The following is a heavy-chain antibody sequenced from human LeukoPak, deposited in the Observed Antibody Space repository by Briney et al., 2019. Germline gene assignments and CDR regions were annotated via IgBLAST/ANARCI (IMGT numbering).Heavy chain of an antibody. V-gene: IGHV3-7*01. J-gene: IGHJ4*02. CDR2: IKEDGSEK. CDR1: GFTFSRYW. CDR3: ARNAN. Sequence: GGSLRLSCAASGFTFSRYWMSWVRQAPGKGPEWVANIKEDGSEKSCVDSVKGRFTISRDNAKNSLYLQMNSLRAEDTAVYYCARNANWGQGTLVAVSS. D-gene: IGHD2-8*01.